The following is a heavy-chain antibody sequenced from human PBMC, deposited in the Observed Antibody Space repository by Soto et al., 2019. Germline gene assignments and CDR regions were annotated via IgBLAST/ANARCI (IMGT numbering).Heavy chain of an antibody. CDR1: GFTYSTYA. CDR3: TTGLVLFGY. V-gene: IGHV3-30-3*01. J-gene: IGHJ4*02. Sequence: ERTLRRPCVASGFTYSTYAMHCLRQAPGKGLEWVAVISYDGSNKYYADSVKGRLTISRDNSKNTLYLQMNSLRADDLAVDCCTTGLVLFGYWRQRTRVTAAS. CDR2: ISYDGSNK. D-gene: IGHD3-9*01.